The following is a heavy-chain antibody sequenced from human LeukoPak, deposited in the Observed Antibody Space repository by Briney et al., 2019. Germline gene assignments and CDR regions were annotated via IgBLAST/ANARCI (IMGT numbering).Heavy chain of an antibody. V-gene: IGHV3-48*01. CDR2: ISSSSSTI. J-gene: IGHJ3*02. CDR1: GFTFSSYS. CDR3: VRPLGRFDI. Sequence: GGSLRLSCAASGFTFSSYSMNWVRQAPGKGLEWVSYISSSSSTIYYADSVKGRFTISRDNAKSSLYLQMNSLRAEDTAVYYCVRPLGRFDIWGQGTMVTVSS.